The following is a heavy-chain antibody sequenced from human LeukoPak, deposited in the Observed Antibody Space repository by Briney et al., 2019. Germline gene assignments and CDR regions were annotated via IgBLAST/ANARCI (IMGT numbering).Heavy chain of an antibody. D-gene: IGHD1-7*01. CDR1: GFTFSSYS. V-gene: IGHV3-21*01. CDR2: ISSSSSYI. J-gene: IGHJ6*02. CDR3: ARGGTGTTSYYGMDV. Sequence: GGTLRLSCAASGFTFSSYSMNWVRQAPGKGLEWGSSISSSSSYIYYADSVKGRFTISRDNAKNSLYLQMNSLRAEDTAVYYCARGGTGTTSYYGMDVWGQGTTVTVSS.